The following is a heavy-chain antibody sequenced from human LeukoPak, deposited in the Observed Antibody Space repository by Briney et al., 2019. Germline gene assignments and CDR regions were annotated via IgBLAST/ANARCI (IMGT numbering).Heavy chain of an antibody. CDR2: ISSSSSYI. Sequence: GGSLRLSCAASGFTFSSYSMNWVRQAPGTGLEWVSSISSSSSYIYYADSVKGRFTISRDNAKNSLYLQMNSLRAEDTAVYYCARDERAPHYYGNSGYWGQGTLVTVSS. V-gene: IGHV3-21*01. CDR3: ARDERAPHYYGNSGY. D-gene: IGHD3-3*01. J-gene: IGHJ4*02. CDR1: GFTFSSYS.